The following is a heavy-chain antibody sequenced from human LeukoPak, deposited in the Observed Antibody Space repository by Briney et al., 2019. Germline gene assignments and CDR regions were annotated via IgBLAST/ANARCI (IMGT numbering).Heavy chain of an antibody. CDR2: ISNSGNT. D-gene: IGHD3-10*01. J-gene: IGHJ5*02. Sequence: PSETLSLTCTVSGGSISSYYWSWIRQPPGKGLEWIGYISNSGNTNYNPSLKSRVTISVDTSKNQFPLKLSSVTAADTAVYYCAGLNYYGSGTYYWFDPWGQGTLVTVSS. CDR1: GGSISSYY. V-gene: IGHV4-59*01. CDR3: AGLNYYGSGTYYWFDP.